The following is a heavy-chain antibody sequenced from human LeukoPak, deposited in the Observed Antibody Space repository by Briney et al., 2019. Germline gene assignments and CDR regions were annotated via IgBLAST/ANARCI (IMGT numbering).Heavy chain of an antibody. CDR1: GFNFNTYW. J-gene: IGHJ4*02. V-gene: IGHV3-74*01. D-gene: IGHD3-16*01. CDR2: MNNDGRTI. Sequence: PGGSLRLSCRASGFNFNTYWMHWVRQAPGKGLVWVSRMNNDGRTISYADSVKGRFTISRDNAKNTLYLQMNSLRAEDTAVYYCAREFEATGFWALDYWGQETLVTASS. CDR3: AREFEATGFWALDY.